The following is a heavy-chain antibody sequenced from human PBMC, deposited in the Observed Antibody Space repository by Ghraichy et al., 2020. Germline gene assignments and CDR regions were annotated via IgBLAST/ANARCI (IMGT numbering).Heavy chain of an antibody. CDR2: TYYKSKWYY. D-gene: IGHD1-14*01. V-gene: IGHV6-1*01. Sequence: SQTLSLTFAVSGDTHSSNSAASDWIRHPPSGGLEWLGRTYYKSKWYYDFAVSVKSRITINPDTSKNQFSLQLNSVTPEDTAVYYCARGFLIPGFDPWGQGTLVTVSS. CDR1: GDTHSSNSAA. J-gene: IGHJ5*02. CDR3: ARGFLIPGFDP.